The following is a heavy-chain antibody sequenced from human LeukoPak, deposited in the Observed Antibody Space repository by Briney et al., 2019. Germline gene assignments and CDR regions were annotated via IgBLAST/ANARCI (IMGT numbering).Heavy chain of an antibody. CDR2: ISSSSSYI. CDR3: ARNRRSAFVVITRDAFDI. CDR1: GFTFNSYG. V-gene: IGHV3-21*01. J-gene: IGHJ3*02. Sequence: PGGSLRLSCAASGFTFNSYGMNWVRQAPGKGLEWVSSISSSSSYIYYADSVKGRFTISRDNAKNSLYLQMNSLRAEDTAVYYCARNRRSAFVVITRDAFDIWGQGTMVTVSS. D-gene: IGHD3-22*01.